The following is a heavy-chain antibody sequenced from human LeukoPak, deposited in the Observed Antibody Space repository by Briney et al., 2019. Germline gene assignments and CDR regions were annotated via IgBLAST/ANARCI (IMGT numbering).Heavy chain of an antibody. CDR3: AKDIAAAGTFDY. V-gene: IGHV3-9*01. J-gene: IGHJ4*02. D-gene: IGHD6-13*01. Sequence: PGRSLRLSCAASGFTFDDYAMHWVRQAPGKGLEWVSGISWNSGSIGYADSVKGRFTISRDNAKDSLYLQMNSLRAEDTALYYCAKDIAAAGTFDYWGQGTLVTVSS. CDR1: GFTFDDYA. CDR2: ISWNSGSI.